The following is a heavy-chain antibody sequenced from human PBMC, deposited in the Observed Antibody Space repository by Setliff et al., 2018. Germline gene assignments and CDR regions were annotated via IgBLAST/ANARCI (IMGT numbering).Heavy chain of an antibody. D-gene: IGHD5-18*01. V-gene: IGHV4-61*02. CDR3: ARDRTAYSYGLDV. J-gene: IGHJ6*02. CDR1: GGSISSGTYY. Sequence: PSETLSLTCTVSGGSISSGTYYWSWIRQPAGKGLEWIGRLHTSGSIDYNPSLKTRVTMSVDTSKNQFALNLRSVTAADSAVYYCARDRTAYSYGLDVWGQGTTVTVSS. CDR2: LHTSGSI.